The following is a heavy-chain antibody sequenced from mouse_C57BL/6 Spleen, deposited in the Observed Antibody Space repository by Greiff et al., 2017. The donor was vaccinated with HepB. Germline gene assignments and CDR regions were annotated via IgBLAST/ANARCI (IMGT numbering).Heavy chain of an antibody. D-gene: IGHD2-5*01. Sequence: EVPPVESGGGLVQPGGSLSLSCAASGFTFTDYYMSWVRQPPGKALEWVGFIRNKANGYTTEYSASVKGRFTISRDNSQSILYPQMNALIAEDSATYYCARSSGSNYLFYAMDYWGQGTSVTVSS. CDR2: IRNKANGYTT. V-gene: IGHV7-3*01. J-gene: IGHJ4*01. CDR3: ARSSGSNYLFYAMDY. CDR1: GFTFTDYY.